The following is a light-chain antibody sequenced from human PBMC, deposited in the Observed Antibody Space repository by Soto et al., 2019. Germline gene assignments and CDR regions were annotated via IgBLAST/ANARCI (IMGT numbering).Light chain of an antibody. CDR1: QSVSSN. Sequence: EIVMTQSPATLSVSPGERATLSCRASQSVSSNLAWYQQKPGQAPRLLIYGASTRATGIPARLSGSGSGTEFTLTISSLQSEDFAVYYCQQYNNWPRTLGQGTKV. CDR3: QQYNNWPRT. V-gene: IGKV3-15*01. J-gene: IGKJ1*01. CDR2: GAS.